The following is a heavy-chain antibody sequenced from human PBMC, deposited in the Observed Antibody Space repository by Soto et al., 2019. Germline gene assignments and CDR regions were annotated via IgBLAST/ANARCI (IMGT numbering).Heavy chain of an antibody. Sequence: QVQLQESGPGLVKPSQTLSLTCTVSGGSISSGDYYWSWIRQPPGKGLEWIGYIYYSGSTYYNPSLKSRVTISVDTSKNQFSLKRSSVTAADTAVYYCARERKIYGNSAAFDIWGQGTMVTVSS. CDR2: IYYSGST. CDR3: ARERKIYGNSAAFDI. CDR1: GGSISSGDYY. D-gene: IGHD1-7*01. V-gene: IGHV4-30-4*01. J-gene: IGHJ3*02.